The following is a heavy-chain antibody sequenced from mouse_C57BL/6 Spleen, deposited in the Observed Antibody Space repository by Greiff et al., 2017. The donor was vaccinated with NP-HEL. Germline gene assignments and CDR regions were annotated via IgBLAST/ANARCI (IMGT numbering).Heavy chain of an antibody. Sequence: QVQLQQSGAELVKPGASVKLSCKASGYAFSSSWMNWVKQRPVQGLEWIGNIYPGDGETHYNGKFKGKATLTADKSSSTAYKQLSSLTSEDSAVYYGARREEGYYFDYWGQGTTLTGSS. CDR2: IYPGDGET. V-gene: IGHV1-80*01. CDR1: GYAFSSSW. CDR3: ARREEGYYFDY. J-gene: IGHJ2*01.